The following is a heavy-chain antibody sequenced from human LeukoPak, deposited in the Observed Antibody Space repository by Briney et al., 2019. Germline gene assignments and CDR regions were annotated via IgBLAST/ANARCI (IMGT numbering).Heavy chain of an antibody. V-gene: IGHV1-3*01. J-gene: IGHJ4*02. CDR1: GYTFTSYA. Sequence: ASVKVSCKAPGYTFTSYAMHWVRQAPGQRLEWMGWINAGNGNTKYSQKFQGRVTITRDTSASTAYMELSSLRSEDTAVYYCARDGGIQLWLKYWGQGTLVTVSS. CDR3: ARDGGIQLWLKY. CDR2: INAGNGNT. D-gene: IGHD5-18*01.